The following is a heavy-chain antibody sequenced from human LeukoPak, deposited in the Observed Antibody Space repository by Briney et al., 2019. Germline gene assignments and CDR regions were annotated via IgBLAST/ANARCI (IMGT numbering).Heavy chain of an antibody. J-gene: IGHJ4*02. D-gene: IGHD6-13*01. CDR2: IYTSGST. CDR3: AGTFSIAAAGTPVDY. V-gene: IGHV4-4*07. CDR1: GGSISSYY. Sequence: SETLSLTCTVSGGSISSYYWSWIRQPPGKGLEWIGRIYTSGSTNYNPSLKSRVTMSVDTSKNQFSLKLSSVTAADTAVYYCAGTFSIAAAGTPVDYWGQGTLVTVSS.